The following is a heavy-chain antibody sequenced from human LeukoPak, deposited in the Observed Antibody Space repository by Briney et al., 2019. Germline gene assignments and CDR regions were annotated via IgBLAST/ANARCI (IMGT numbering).Heavy chain of an antibody. V-gene: IGHV4-59*08. Sequence: PSETLSLTCTVSGGSISSYYWSWIRQPPGKGLEWIGYIYYSGSTNYNPSLKSRVTISVDTSKNQFSLKLSSVTAADTAVYYCARYRGYDSLDAFDIWGQGTMVTVSS. D-gene: IGHD5-12*01. CDR1: GGSISSYY. CDR2: IYYSGST. CDR3: ARYRGYDSLDAFDI. J-gene: IGHJ3*02.